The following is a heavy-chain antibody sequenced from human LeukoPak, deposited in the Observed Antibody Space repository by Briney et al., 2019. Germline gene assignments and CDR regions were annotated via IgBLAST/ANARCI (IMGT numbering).Heavy chain of an antibody. Sequence: SETLSLTCAVYGGSFSGYYWSWIRQPPGKGLEWIGEINHSGSTNDNPSLKSRVTISVDTSKNQFSLKLSSVTAADTAVYYCARLSIVGATYRYTPGIVWGNFDYWGQGTLVTVSS. CDR2: INHSGST. CDR3: ARLSIVGATYRYTPGIVWGNFDY. CDR1: GGSFSGYY. V-gene: IGHV4-34*01. J-gene: IGHJ4*02. D-gene: IGHD1-26*01.